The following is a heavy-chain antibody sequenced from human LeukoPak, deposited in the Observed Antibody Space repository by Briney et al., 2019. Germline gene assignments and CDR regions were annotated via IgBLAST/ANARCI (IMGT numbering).Heavy chain of an antibody. V-gene: IGHV3-48*01. CDR1: GFTFSSYS. Sequence: PGGSLRLSCAASGFTFSSYSMNWVRQAPGKGLEWVSYISSSSSTISYADSVKGRFTISRDNAKNSLYLQMNSLRAEDTAVYYCARDLDFWAAYYFDYWGQGTLVTVSS. CDR3: ARDLDFWAAYYFDY. D-gene: IGHD3-3*01. CDR2: ISSSSSTI. J-gene: IGHJ4*02.